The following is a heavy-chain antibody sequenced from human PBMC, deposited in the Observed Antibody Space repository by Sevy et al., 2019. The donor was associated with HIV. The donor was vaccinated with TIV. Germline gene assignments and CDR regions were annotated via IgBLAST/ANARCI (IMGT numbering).Heavy chain of an antibody. V-gene: IGHV4-38-2*02. Sequence: SETLSLTCAVSGYSISSGDYWGWIRQPPGKGLEWIGSIYHSGSTYYNPSLKSRVTISVDTSKNQFSLKLSSVTAADTAVYYCARDHVGEWGVVATAYNWFDPWGQGTLVTVSS. CDR1: GYSISSGDY. D-gene: IGHD2-15*01. CDR2: IYHSGST. CDR3: ARDHVGEWGVVATAYNWFDP. J-gene: IGHJ5*02.